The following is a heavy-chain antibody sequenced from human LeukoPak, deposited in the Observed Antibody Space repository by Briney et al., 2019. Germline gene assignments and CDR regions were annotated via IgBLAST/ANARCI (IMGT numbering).Heavy chain of an antibody. CDR3: ARDPGRGRDGYNYDY. Sequence: GASVKVSCKASGYTFTSYGISWVRQAPGQGLEWMGWISAYNGNTNYAQKLQGRVTMTTDTSTSTAYMELRSLRSDDTAVYYCARDPGRGRDGYNYDYWGQGTLVTVSS. J-gene: IGHJ4*02. CDR1: GYTFTSYG. D-gene: IGHD5-24*01. V-gene: IGHV1-18*01. CDR2: ISAYNGNT.